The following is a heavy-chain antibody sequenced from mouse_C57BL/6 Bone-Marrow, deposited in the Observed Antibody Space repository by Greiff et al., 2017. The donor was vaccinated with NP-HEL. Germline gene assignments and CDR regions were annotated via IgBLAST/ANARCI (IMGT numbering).Heavy chain of an antibody. CDR3: TNRAFAY. J-gene: IGHJ3*01. D-gene: IGHD3-1*01. Sequence: DVKLVESGAELVRPGASVKLSCTASGFNIKDDYMHWVKQRPEQGLEWIGWIDPENGDTEYASKFQGKATITADTSSNTAYLQLSSLTSEDTAVYYCTNRAFAYWGQGTLVTVSA. CDR2: IDPENGDT. V-gene: IGHV14-4*01. CDR1: GFNIKDDY.